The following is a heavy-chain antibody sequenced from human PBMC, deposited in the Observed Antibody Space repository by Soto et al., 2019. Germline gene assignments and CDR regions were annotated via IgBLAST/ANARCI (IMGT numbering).Heavy chain of an antibody. D-gene: IGHD1-26*01. CDR3: VAPKGGAFDI. J-gene: IGHJ3*02. CDR2: LCYGGST. Sequence: SETLSLTCTVSGGSISSYCWSWIRQPPGKGLEWIGYLCYGGSTNYNPSLKSRVTISVDTSKNQFSLTLTSVTAADTAVYYCVAPKGGAFDIWGQGTMVTVSS. V-gene: IGHV4-59*01. CDR1: GGSISSYC.